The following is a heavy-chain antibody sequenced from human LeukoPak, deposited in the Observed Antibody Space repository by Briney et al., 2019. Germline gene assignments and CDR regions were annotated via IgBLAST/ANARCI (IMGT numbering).Heavy chain of an antibody. D-gene: IGHD4-17*01. J-gene: IGHJ4*02. CDR1: GFTFSSYG. CDR3: AARRLTVTTEIDY. V-gene: IGHV3-30*02. CDR2: IRYDGINK. Sequence: GGSLRLSCAASGFTFSSYGMSWVRQAPGKGLEWVAFIRYDGINKYYADSVKGRFTISRDNSKNTVYLQMNSLRAEDTAVYYCAARRLTVTTEIDYWGQGTLVTVSS.